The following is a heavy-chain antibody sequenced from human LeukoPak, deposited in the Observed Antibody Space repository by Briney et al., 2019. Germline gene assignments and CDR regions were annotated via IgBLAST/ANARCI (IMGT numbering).Heavy chain of an antibody. Sequence: PGGSLRLSCAASGFTFSSYAMSWVRQAPGKGLEWVSGISGSGDNTYYADSVKGRFTISRDNSKNTLYVQMNSLRAEDTAVYYCARDSRDVLWFGELLFWGQGTLVTVSS. V-gene: IGHV3-23*01. D-gene: IGHD3-10*01. CDR1: GFTFSSYA. J-gene: IGHJ4*02. CDR3: ARDSRDVLWFGELLF. CDR2: ISGSGDNT.